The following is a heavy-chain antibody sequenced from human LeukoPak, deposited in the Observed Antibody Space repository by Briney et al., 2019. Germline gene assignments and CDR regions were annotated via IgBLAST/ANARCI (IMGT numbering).Heavy chain of an antibody. V-gene: IGHV1-8*02. CDR2: MNPNSGNT. Sequence: ASVKVSCKASGYTFTGYYLHWVRQATGQGLEWMGWMNPNSGNTGYAQKFQGRVTMTRNTSISTAYMELSSLRSEDTAVYYCARFRTYYYDSSGYAYYYYYGMDVWGQGTTVTVSS. J-gene: IGHJ6*02. D-gene: IGHD3-22*01. CDR3: ARFRTYYYDSSGYAYYYYYGMDV. CDR1: GYTFTGYY.